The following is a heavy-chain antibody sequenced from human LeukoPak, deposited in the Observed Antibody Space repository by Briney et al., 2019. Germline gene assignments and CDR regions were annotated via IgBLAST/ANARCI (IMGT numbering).Heavy chain of an antibody. D-gene: IGHD3-22*01. J-gene: IGHJ4*02. CDR2: MNPNSGNT. V-gene: IGHV1-8*02. CDR1: GYTFTSYD. CDR3: ARDFDYYDSSGYPTD. Sequence: ASVKVSCKASGYTFTSYDINWVRQATGQGLEWMGWMNPNSGNTGYAQKFQGRVTMTTDTSTSTAYMELRSLRSDDTAVYYCARDFDYYDSSGYPTDWGQGTLVTVSS.